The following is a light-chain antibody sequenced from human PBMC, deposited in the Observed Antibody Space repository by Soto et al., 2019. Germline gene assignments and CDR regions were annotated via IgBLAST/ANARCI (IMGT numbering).Light chain of an antibody. CDR3: QQYNNWPPYT. CDR2: GAS. CDR1: QRVSRN. V-gene: IGKV3-15*01. J-gene: IGKJ5*01. Sequence: SPATLSVSPGERATLSCRASQRVSRNLAWYQQKPGQAPRLLIYGASTRATGIPARFSGSGSETEFTLTISGLQSEDFAVYYCQQYNNWPPYTFGQGTRLEIK.